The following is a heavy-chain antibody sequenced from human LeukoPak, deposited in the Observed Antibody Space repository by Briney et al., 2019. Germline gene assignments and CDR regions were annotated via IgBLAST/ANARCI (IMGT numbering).Heavy chain of an antibody. CDR2: IQNSGTA. CDR1: GGSISSYY. D-gene: IGHD3-22*01. CDR3: ARGTYYQYNWFDP. Sequence: PSETLSLTCTVSGGSISSYYWTWIRQPPGKGLEWIGFIQNSGTANYNPSLKSRVTISVDTSKNQFSLKLSSVTAADTAVYYCARGTYYQYNWFDPWGQGTLVTVSS. V-gene: IGHV4-59*01. J-gene: IGHJ5*02.